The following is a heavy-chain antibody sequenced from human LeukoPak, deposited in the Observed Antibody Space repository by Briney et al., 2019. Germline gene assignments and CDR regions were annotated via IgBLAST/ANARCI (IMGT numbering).Heavy chain of an antibody. D-gene: IGHD6-13*01. J-gene: IGHJ4*02. Sequence: ASVKVSCKASGYTFTGYYMHWVRQAPGQGLEWMGWINPISGGTNYAQKFQGRVTMTRDTSISTAYMELSRLRSDDTAVYYCAREGPESRRWAFFDYLGQGTLVNVLS. CDR1: GYTFTGYY. CDR3: AREGPESRRWAFFDY. V-gene: IGHV1-2*02. CDR2: INPISGGT.